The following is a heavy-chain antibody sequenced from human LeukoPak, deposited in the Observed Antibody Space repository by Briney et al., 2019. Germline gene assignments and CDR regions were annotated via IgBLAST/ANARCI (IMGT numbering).Heavy chain of an antibody. Sequence: SETLSLTCIVSHGSISNNYWSRIRQPPGKGLEWIGYIYHSGSTNYNPSLKSRVTISIDTSKNQFSLKLNSVTAADTAVYYCARDAYYFDGGGYSLGYDAFEIWGQGATVTVSS. CDR1: HGSISNNY. V-gene: IGHV4-59*01. CDR3: ARDAYYFDGGGYSLGYDAFEI. CDR2: IYHSGST. D-gene: IGHD3-22*01. J-gene: IGHJ3*02.